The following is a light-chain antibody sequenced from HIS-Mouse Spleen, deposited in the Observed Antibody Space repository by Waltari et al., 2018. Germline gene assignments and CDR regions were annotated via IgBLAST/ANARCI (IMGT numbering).Light chain of an antibody. V-gene: IGLV3-10*01. CDR3: YSTDRSGNHRV. J-gene: IGLJ2*01. CDR2: EDS. Sequence: SYELTQPPSVSVSPGQTARITCSGDALPKKYAYWYQQKSGQAPVMVNYEDSKRPSGIPERFSGSSSWTMATLTISGAQVEDEADYYCYSTDRSGNHRVFGGGTKLTVL. CDR1: ALPKKY.